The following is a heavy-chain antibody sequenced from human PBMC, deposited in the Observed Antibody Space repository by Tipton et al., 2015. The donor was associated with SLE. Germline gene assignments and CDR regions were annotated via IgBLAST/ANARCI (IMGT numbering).Heavy chain of an antibody. CDR3: ARGEGYYGSGSYQGWFDP. CDR2: VDHSGTT. J-gene: IGHJ5*02. V-gene: IGHV4-34*01. Sequence: LRLSCAVYGGSISGYYWNWIRQSPGKGLEWIGEVDHSGTTNYNPSLKSRVTISEDTSKNQFSLKLDSVTAADTAVYYCARGEGYYGSGSYQGWFDPWGQGTLVTVSS. CDR1: GGSISGYY. D-gene: IGHD3-10*01.